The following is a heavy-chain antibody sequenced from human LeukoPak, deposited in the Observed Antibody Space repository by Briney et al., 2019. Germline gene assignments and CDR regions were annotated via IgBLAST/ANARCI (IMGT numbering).Heavy chain of an antibody. CDR1: GGSISSSSYY. D-gene: IGHD3-10*01. CDR3: ARDPGEYYYYYGMDV. Sequence: SETLSLTCTVSGGSISSSSYYWGWIRQPPGKGLEWIGSIYYSGSTYYNPSLKSRVTISVDTSKNQFSLKLSSVTAADTAVYYCARDPGEYYYYYGMDVWGQGTTVTVSS. J-gene: IGHJ6*02. V-gene: IGHV4-39*07. CDR2: IYYSGST.